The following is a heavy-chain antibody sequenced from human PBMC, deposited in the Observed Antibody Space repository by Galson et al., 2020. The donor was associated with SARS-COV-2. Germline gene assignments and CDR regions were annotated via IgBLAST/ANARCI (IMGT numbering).Heavy chain of an antibody. Sequence: GGSLRLSCAASGFTFSSYGMHWVRQAPGKGLEWVAVISYDGSNKYYADSVKGRFTISRDNSKNTLYLQMNSLRAEDTAVYYCAKDTRDGDYKGWFDPWGQGTLVTVSS. CDR1: GFTFSSYG. D-gene: IGHD4-17*01. CDR2: ISYDGSNK. CDR3: AKDTRDGDYKGWFDP. J-gene: IGHJ5*02. V-gene: IGHV3-30*18.